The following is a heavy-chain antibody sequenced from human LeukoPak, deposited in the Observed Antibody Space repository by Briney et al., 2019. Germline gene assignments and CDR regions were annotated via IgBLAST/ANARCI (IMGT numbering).Heavy chain of an antibody. CDR3: AKAKLSMYGSGSYYNGYDY. D-gene: IGHD3-10*01. V-gene: IGHV3-23*01. Sequence: GGSLRLSCAASGFTFSSYAMSWVRQAPGKGLEWVSAISGSSGSTYYADSVKGRFTISRDNSKNTLYLQMNSLRAEDTAVYYCAKAKLSMYGSGSYYNGYDYWGQGTLVTVSS. CDR1: GFTFSSYA. CDR2: ISGSSGST. J-gene: IGHJ4*02.